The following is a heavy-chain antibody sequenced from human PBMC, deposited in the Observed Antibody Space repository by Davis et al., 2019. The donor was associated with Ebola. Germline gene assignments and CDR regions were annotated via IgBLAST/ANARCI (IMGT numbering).Heavy chain of an antibody. Sequence: ASVKVSCKASGYTFTNYAIHWVRQAPGQRPEWSGWINGGNGNRKYSPRIQDRVTITRDTSANIAYMELRGLRSDETAVYYCARGRYPTSSLDFWGQGTPVTVSS. J-gene: IGHJ4*02. CDR1: GYTFTNYA. CDR3: ARGRYPTSSLDF. CDR2: INGGNGNR. D-gene: IGHD6-6*01. V-gene: IGHV1-3*01.